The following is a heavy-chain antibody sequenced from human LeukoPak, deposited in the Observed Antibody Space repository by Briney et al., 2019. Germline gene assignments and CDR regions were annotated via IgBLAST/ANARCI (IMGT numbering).Heavy chain of an antibody. CDR2: VHHTGKV. J-gene: IGHJ5*02. CDR3: ARHLAAHNWFDH. Sequence: PSETLSLTCIVSGGSISSGDYYWDWIRQPPGWGLEWIGNVHHTGKVDYNPSLRSRVSMYVDRSKNQFSLKLTSVTAADTAIYYCARHLAAHNWFDHWGQGALFTISS. V-gene: IGHV4-39*01. D-gene: IGHD6-25*01. CDR1: GGSISSGDYY.